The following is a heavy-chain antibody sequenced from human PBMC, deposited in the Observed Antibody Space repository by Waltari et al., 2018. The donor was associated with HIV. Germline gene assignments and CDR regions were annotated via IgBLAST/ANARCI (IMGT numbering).Heavy chain of an antibody. J-gene: IGHJ5*01. V-gene: IGHV3-53*02. Sequence: EVQLVETGGGLILPGGSLRLSCAASGFSVSNKFISWVRQAPGKGLGWVSVIYSGASTFYADSVRGRFTMSRDTAKNMVYLQMNSLGVEDTAVYYCAREGYTRSSGRGNWFDSWGQGTLVTVSS. CDR3: AREGYTRSSGRGNWFDS. CDR1: GFSVSNKF. D-gene: IGHD6-6*01. CDR2: IYSGAST.